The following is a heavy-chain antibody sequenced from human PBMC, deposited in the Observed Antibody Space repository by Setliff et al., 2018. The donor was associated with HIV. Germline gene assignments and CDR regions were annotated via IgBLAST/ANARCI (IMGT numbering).Heavy chain of an antibody. CDR1: GYTFTVYY. D-gene: IGHD3-10*01. CDR2: INVNSGGT. V-gene: IGHV1-2*02. J-gene: IGHJ4*02. CDR3: AREGSPIYYFDY. Sequence: GASVKVSCKASGYTFTVYYMHWVRQAPGQGLEWMGWINVNSGGTKYAQKFQGRVTMTRDTSISTAYMEVSSLRSDDTAVYYCAREGSPIYYFDYWSQGTLVTVSS.